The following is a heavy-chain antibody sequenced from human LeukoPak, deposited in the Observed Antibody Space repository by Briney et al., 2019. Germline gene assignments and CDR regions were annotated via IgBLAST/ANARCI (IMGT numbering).Heavy chain of an antibody. J-gene: IGHJ4*02. Sequence: ASVKVSCKASGYTFTSYGISWVRQAPGQGLEWMGWISAYNGNTNYAQKLQGRVTMTTDTSTTTAYMELRSLRSDDTAVYYCASPLLDYYDSSGYYSQIDYWGRGTLVTVSS. V-gene: IGHV1-18*04. CDR3: ASPLLDYYDSSGYYSQIDY. D-gene: IGHD3-22*01. CDR2: ISAYNGNT. CDR1: GYTFTSYG.